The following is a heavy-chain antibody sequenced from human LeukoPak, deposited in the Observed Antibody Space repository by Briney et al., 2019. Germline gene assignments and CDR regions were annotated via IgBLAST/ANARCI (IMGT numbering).Heavy chain of an antibody. D-gene: IGHD3-16*02. V-gene: IGHV1-18*01. CDR2: ISAYNGNT. CDR1: GYTFTSYG. J-gene: IGHJ4*02. CDR3: ARSFMITFGGVINSYYYFDY. Sequence: ASVKVSCKASGYTFTSYGISWVRQAPGQGLEWMGWISAYNGNTIYAQKLQGRVTMTTDTSTSTAYMELRSLRSDDTAVYYCARSFMITFGGVINSYYYFDYWGQGTLVTVSS.